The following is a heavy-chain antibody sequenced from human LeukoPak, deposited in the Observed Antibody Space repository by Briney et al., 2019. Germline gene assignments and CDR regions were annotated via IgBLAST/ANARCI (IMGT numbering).Heavy chain of an antibody. D-gene: IGHD4-23*01. CDR2: IASDGSST. J-gene: IGHJ4*02. CDR3: ARGRPHGNDY. CDR1: GFTFSSYW. V-gene: IGHV3-74*01. Sequence: GGSLRLSCAASGFTFSSYWMNWVRQAPGKGLVWVSRIASDGSSTTYADSVKGRFSISRDNAKNTLYLQMNSLRVKDTAVYYCARGRPHGNDYWGQGTLVTVSS.